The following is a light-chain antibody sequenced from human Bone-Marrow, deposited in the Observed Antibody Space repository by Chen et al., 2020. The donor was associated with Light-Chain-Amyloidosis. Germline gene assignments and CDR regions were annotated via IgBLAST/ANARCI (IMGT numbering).Light chain of an antibody. CDR3: QSADSSGTYEVI. J-gene: IGLJ2*01. CDR2: RDT. Sequence: SYYLTQPPSLSVSPGQTARITCSGDDLPTKYAYWYQQKPGQAPVLVIHRDTERPSGISERFSGSSSGTTATLTISGVQAEDEADDHCQSADSSGTYEVIFGGGTKLTVL. V-gene: IGLV3-25*03. CDR1: DLPTKY.